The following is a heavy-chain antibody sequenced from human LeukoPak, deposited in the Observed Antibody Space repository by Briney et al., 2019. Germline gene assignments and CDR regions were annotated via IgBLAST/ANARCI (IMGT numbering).Heavy chain of an antibody. CDR2: IYYSGST. J-gene: IGHJ4*02. Sequence: PSETLSLTCTVSGGSITSGSYYWGWIRQYPGKGLEWIGNIYYSGSTYYNPSLKSRVTISVDTSKNQFSLKLSSVTAADTAVYYCARYAVEYSGTYFDSWGQGSMVTVSS. V-gene: IGHV4-39*01. CDR3: ARYAVEYSGTYFDS. CDR1: GGSITSGSYY. D-gene: IGHD1-26*01.